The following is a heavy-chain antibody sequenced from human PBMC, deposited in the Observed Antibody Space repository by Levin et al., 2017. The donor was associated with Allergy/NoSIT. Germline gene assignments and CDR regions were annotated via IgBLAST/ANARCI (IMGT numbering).Heavy chain of an antibody. CDR2: IGIAGDT. V-gene: IGHV3-13*01. Sequence: GGSLRLSCVASGFIFSSYDMHWVRQTTEKGLEWVSAIGIAGDTHYSGSVKGRFTISRENAKNSLYLQMNSLRAGDTAVYYCVRDPSGWGMDVWGQGTTVTVSS. CDR3: VRDPSGWGMDV. D-gene: IGHD3-16*01. CDR1: GFIFSSYD. J-gene: IGHJ6*02.